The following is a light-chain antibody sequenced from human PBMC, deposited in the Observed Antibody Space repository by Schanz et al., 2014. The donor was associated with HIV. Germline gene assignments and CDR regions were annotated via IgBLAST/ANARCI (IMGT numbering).Light chain of an antibody. CDR1: SSSIKTNT. CDR2: NTY. J-gene: IGLJ3*02. V-gene: IGLV1-44*01. Sequence: QSVLTQPPSASGTPGQRVTISCSGSSSSIKTNTLNWFQQLPGTAPKLLIYNTYHRPSGVPDRFSGSESGTSASLAISGLQSEDEADYYCATWDDSLSGVFGGGTKLTVL. CDR3: ATWDDSLSGV.